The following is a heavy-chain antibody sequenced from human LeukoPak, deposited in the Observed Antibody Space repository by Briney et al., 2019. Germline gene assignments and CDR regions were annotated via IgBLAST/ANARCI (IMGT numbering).Heavy chain of an antibody. CDR2: TCYRSKWYN. CDR3: ARGVNWFDP. Sequence: SQTLSLTCAISGDSVSSNSAAWNWIRQPPSRGLEWLGRTCYRSKWYNDYAVSVKSRITINPDTSRNQFSLQLNSVTPEDTAVYYCARGVNWFDPWGQGTLVTVSS. CDR1: GDSVSSNSAA. J-gene: IGHJ5*02. V-gene: IGHV6-1*01.